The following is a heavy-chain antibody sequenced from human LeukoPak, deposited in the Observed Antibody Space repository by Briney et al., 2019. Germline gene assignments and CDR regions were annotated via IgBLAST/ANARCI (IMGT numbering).Heavy chain of an antibody. J-gene: IGHJ1*01. V-gene: IGHV3-23*01. CDR2: ISDTGNT. Sequence: GGSLRLSCAASGFTLSSYAMSWVRQAPGKGLEWVSAISDTGNTYHADSVKGRFTISRDNAKNSLYVQMNSLRAEDTALYYCARGQILTGYREYFQHWGQGTLVTVSS. D-gene: IGHD3-9*01. CDR1: GFTLSSYA. CDR3: ARGQILTGYREYFQH.